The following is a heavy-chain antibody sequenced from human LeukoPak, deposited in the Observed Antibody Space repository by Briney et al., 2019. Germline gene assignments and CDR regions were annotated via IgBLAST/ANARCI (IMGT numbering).Heavy chain of an antibody. CDR3: ARIAARHPYYFDY. J-gene: IGHJ4*02. CDR2: IDPNSGGT. D-gene: IGHD6-6*01. Sequence: ASLKVSCKASGYTFTGYDMHWVRQAPGQGLEWMGLIDPNSGGTNYAQKFQGRVTMTRDTSISTAYMERSRLRSDDTAVYYCARIAARHPYYFDYWGQGTLVTVSS. CDR1: GYTFTGYD. V-gene: IGHV1-2*02.